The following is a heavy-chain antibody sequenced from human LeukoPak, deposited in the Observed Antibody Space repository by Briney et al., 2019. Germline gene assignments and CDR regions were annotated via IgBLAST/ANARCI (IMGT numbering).Heavy chain of an antibody. CDR3: ARDIGVGEYYYDSSGYYHRNYFDY. V-gene: IGHV1-69*13. D-gene: IGHD3-22*01. Sequence: APVKVSCKASGGTFSNYAINWVRQAPGQGLEWMGGIIPIFGTANYAQKFQGRVTITADESTSTAYMELSSLRSEDTAVYYCARDIGVGEYYYDSSGYYHRNYFDYWGQGTLVTVSS. CDR1: GGTFSNYA. J-gene: IGHJ4*02. CDR2: IIPIFGTA.